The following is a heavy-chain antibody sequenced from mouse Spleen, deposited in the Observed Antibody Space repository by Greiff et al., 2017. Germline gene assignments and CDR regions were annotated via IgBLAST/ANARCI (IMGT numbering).Heavy chain of an antibody. J-gene: IGHJ4*01. CDR2: IYWDDDK. V-gene: IGHV8-12*01. CDR1: GFSLSTSGMG. D-gene: IGHD2-10*01. CDR3: ARRTYYGNYDAMDY. Sequence: VKLVESGPGILQPSQTLSLTCSFSGFSLSTSGMGVSWIRQPSGKGLEWLAHIYWDDDKRYNPSLKSRLTISKDTSSNQVFLKITSVDTADTATYYCARRTYYGNYDAMDYWGQGTSVTVSS.